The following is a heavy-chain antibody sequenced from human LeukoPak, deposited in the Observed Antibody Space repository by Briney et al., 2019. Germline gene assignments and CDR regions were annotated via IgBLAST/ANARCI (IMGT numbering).Heavy chain of an antibody. CDR1: GYSISSGYY. Sequence: SETLSLTCAVSGYSISSGYYWGWIRPPPGKGLEWIGRIYHSGSTYYNPSLKSRVTISVDTSKNQFSLKLSSVTAADTAVYYCARHDFWSGYFFDYWGQGTLVTVSS. J-gene: IGHJ4*02. D-gene: IGHD3-3*01. CDR2: IYHSGST. V-gene: IGHV4-38-2*01. CDR3: ARHDFWSGYFFDY.